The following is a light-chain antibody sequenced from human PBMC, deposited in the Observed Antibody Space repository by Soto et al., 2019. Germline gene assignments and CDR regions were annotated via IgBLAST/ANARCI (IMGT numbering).Light chain of an antibody. Sequence: DIQMTQSPSSLTASVGDRVTITCRASQTITNSLHWYQQKPGKAPKILIYSASSLQSGVPSRFSGSGSGTDFTLTISSRVPEDVTTYNCQQTYNILFTFGPRTKVD. J-gene: IGKJ3*01. CDR1: QTITNS. CDR2: SAS. V-gene: IGKV1-39*01. CDR3: QQTYNILFT.